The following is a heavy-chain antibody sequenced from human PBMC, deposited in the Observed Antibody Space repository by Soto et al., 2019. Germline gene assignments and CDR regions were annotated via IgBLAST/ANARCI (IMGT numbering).Heavy chain of an antibody. V-gene: IGHV3-74*01. CDR1: GFPFSSYW. CDR3: AREYYGLLTGYYTDY. Sequence: EVQLVESGGDLVQRGGSLRLSCAASGFPFSSYWMHWVRHTPGKGLDWVARISGDGVTTYYADSVTGRFTVSRDNAKKTVALQISGLRAEETAGYYCAREYYGLLTGYYTDYWGQGTLVSVS. J-gene: IGHJ4*02. CDR2: ISGDGVTT. D-gene: IGHD3-9*01.